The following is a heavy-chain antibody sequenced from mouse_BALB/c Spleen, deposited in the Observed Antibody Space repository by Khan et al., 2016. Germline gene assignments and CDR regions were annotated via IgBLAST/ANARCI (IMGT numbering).Heavy chain of an antibody. J-gene: IGHJ2*01. Sequence: QVQLKQSGAELMKPGASVKISCKATGYTFSTYWLEWIKQRPGHGLEWIGDILPGSGSINFNERFKDKVTFTADTSSNTAYLHLSSLTSEDSAVYYCARGNDWGLGTTLTVSS. CDR2: ILPGSGSI. V-gene: IGHV1-9*01. CDR1: GYTFSTYW. CDR3: ARGND.